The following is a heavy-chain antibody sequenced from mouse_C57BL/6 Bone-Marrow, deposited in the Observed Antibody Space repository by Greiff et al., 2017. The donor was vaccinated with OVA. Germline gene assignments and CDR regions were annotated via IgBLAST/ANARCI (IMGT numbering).Heavy chain of an antibody. Sequence: VQLVESGAELVRPGASVTLSCKASGYTFTDYEMHWVKQTPVHGLEWIGAIDPETGGTAYNQKFKGKAILTADKSSSTAYMELRSLTSEDSAVYYCTELADYWGQGTTLTVSS. D-gene: IGHD4-1*01. CDR1: GYTFTDYE. V-gene: IGHV1-15*01. CDR3: TELADY. CDR2: IDPETGGT. J-gene: IGHJ2*01.